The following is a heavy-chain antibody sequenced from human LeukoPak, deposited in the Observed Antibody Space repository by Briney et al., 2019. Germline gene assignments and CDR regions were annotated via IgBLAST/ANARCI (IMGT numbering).Heavy chain of an antibody. CDR3: ARQPLYDTSGYGQFDY. Sequence: SETLSLTCAFYGGSSSGYYWSWILQPPWKVLEWIGEIDHNGNTNYNPSLKSRVTISVDTSKNQFSLRLSSVPAADTALYYCARQPLYDTSGYGQFDYWGQGTLVTVSS. D-gene: IGHD3-22*01. V-gene: IGHV4-34*01. J-gene: IGHJ4*02. CDR1: GGSSSGYY. CDR2: IDHNGNT.